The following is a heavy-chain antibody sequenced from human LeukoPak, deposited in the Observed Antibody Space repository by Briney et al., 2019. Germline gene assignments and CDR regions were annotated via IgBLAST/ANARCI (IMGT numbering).Heavy chain of an antibody. CDR2: IYYSGST. CDR1: GGSISTFY. CDR3: ARGSEADWFDP. V-gene: IGHV4-59*01. D-gene: IGHD6-25*01. J-gene: IGHJ5*02. Sequence: SETLSLTCTVSGGSISTFYWSWIRQPPGKGLEWIGYIYYSGSTNYNPSLKSRVTISVDTSKNQFSLKLSSVTAADTAVYYCARGSEADWFDPWGQGTLVTVSS.